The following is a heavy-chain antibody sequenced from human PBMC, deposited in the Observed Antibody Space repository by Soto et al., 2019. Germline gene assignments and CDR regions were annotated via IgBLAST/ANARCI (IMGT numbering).Heavy chain of an antibody. CDR3: ARDRIQLRLGKYSFNAMVV. CDR1: GGTFSDFA. J-gene: IGHJ6*02. V-gene: IGHV1-69*06. CDR2: IVPRFGSP. Sequence: QVQLVQSGAEMRKPGSSLRVSCKASGGTFSDFAFSWVRQAPGQGLEWMGGIVPRFGSPNYAQKFGVRVTSTAETSPTTVYMELSSLRFDDTAVYFCARDRIQLRLGKYSFNAMVVWGQGNTITVSS. D-gene: IGHD3-16*01.